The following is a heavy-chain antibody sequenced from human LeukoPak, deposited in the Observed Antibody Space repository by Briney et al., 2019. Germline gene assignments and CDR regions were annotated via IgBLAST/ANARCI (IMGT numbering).Heavy chain of an antibody. CDR1: GYTSTGYY. J-gene: IGHJ4*02. CDR2: INPNSGGT. D-gene: IGHD6-19*01. Sequence: ASVKVSCKASGYTSTGYYMHWVRQAPGQGPEWMGWINPNSGGTNYAQKFQGRVTMTRDTSISTAYMELSRLRSDDTAVYYCARDRDSSGWYEIFVPWGQGTLVTVSS. CDR3: ARDRDSSGWYEIFVP. V-gene: IGHV1-2*02.